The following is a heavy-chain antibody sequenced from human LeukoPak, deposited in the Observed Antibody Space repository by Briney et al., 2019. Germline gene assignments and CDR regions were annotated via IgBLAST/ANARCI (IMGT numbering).Heavy chain of an antibody. J-gene: IGHJ4*02. D-gene: IGHD4-23*01. CDR3: ARGDYGGDYFDS. CDR2: ISSSSSTI. Sequence: PGGSLRLSCAASGFTFSSYSMNWVRQAPGKGLEWVSYISSSSSTIYYADSVKGRFSISRDNAKNSLYLQTNSLRAEDTAVYYCARGDYGGDYFDSWGQGTLVTVSS. V-gene: IGHV3-48*04. CDR1: GFTFSSYS.